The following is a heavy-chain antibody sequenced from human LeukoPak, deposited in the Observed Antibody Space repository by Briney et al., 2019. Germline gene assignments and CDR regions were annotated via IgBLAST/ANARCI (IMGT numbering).Heavy chain of an antibody. CDR2: IYYNGNT. CDR3: ARRDYYDSSAYYYAY. Sequence: NSSETLSLTCTVSGDSISSSSYYWGWLRQAPGKGLEWTGSIYYNGNTYYNPSLKSRVTISVDTSKKQLSLKLSSVTAADTAVYYCARRDYYDSSAYYYAYWGQGTLVTVSS. D-gene: IGHD3-22*01. J-gene: IGHJ4*02. V-gene: IGHV4-39*01. CDR1: GDSISSSSYY.